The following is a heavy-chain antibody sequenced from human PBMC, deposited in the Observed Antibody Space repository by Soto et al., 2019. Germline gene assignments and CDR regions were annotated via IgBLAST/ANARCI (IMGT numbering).Heavy chain of an antibody. CDR3: ARAGYYNSGRGYSYNDY. CDR1: GGSISSYY. V-gene: IGHV4-34*01. J-gene: IGHJ4*02. Sequence: PSETLSLTCTVSGGSISSYYWSWIRQPPGKGLEWIGEINHSGSTNYNPSLKSRVTISVDTSKNQFSLKLSSVTAADTAVYYCARAGYYNSGRGYSYNDYWGQGTLVTVSS. CDR2: INHSGST. D-gene: IGHD5-18*01.